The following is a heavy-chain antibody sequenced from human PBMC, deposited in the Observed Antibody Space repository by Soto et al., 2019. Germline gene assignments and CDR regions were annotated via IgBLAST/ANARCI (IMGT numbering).Heavy chain of an antibody. CDR3: ATDPIAVAGSNFDL. CDR1: GYTLTELS. D-gene: IGHD6-19*01. CDR2: FDPEDGET. J-gene: IGHJ4*02. V-gene: IGHV1-24*01. Sequence: ASVKVSCKVSGYTLTELSMHWVRQAPGKGLEWMGGFDPEDGETIYAQKFQGRVTMTEDTSTDTAYMELSSLRSEDTAVYYCATDPIAVAGSNFDLWGQGTLVTVSS.